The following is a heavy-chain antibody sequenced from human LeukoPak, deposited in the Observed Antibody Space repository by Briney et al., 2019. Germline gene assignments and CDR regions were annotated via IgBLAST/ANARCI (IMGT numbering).Heavy chain of an antibody. CDR3: AKAIHSSSSGVVDY. CDR1: GFIFSNYA. D-gene: IGHD6-6*01. J-gene: IGHJ4*02. V-gene: IGHV3-30*02. Sequence: GGSLRLSCAASGFIFSNYAMHWVRQAPGKGLEWVTFIRYDGSNKYYAESVKGRFTISRDDSKNTLYLQMNSLRAEDTAVYYCAKAIHSSSSGVVDYWGQGTLVTVSS. CDR2: IRYDGSNK.